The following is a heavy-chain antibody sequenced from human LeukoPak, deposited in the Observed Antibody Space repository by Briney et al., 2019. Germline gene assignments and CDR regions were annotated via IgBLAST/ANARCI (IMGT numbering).Heavy chain of an antibody. V-gene: IGHV4-34*01. Sequence: PSETLCLTCAVYGGSFSGYYWSWIRQPPGKGLEWIGEINHSGSTNYNPSLKSRVTISVDTSKNQFSLKLSSVTAADTAVYYCARGLGYYYGSGSYYANPLVYWGQGTLVTVSS. D-gene: IGHD3-10*01. J-gene: IGHJ4*02. CDR1: GGSFSGYY. CDR3: ARGLGYYYGSGSYYANPLVY. CDR2: INHSGST.